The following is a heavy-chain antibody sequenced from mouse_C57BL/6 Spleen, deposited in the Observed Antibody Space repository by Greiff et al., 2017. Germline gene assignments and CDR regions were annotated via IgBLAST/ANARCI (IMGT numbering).Heavy chain of an antibody. D-gene: IGHD2-3*01. CDR1: GYTFTSYT. J-gene: IGHJ3*01. CDR3: ARDDDYFLSWFAY. V-gene: IGHV1-4*01. CDR2: INPSSGYT. Sequence: QVQLQQSGAELARPGASVKMSCKASGYTFTSYTMHWVKQRPGQGLEWIGYINPSSGYTKYNQKFKDKATLTADKSSSTAYMQLSSLTSEDSAVYYCARDDDYFLSWFAYWGQGTLVTVSA.